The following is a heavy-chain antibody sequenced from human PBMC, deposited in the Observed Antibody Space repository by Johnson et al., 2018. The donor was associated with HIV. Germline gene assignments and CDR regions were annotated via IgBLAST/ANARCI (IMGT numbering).Heavy chain of an antibody. CDR1: GFTFSSYW. Sequence: VQLVESGGGLVQPGGSLRLSCAASGFTFSSYWMSWVRQAPGKGLEWVANIKQDGSEKYYVDSVKGRVTISRDNSKNTLYLQMNSLRAEDTAVYYCAKDSPPHDDYGRFDAIDIWGQGTMVTVSS. J-gene: IGHJ3*02. CDR2: IKQDGSEK. CDR3: AKDSPPHDDYGRFDAIDI. D-gene: IGHD4-17*01. V-gene: IGHV3-7*01.